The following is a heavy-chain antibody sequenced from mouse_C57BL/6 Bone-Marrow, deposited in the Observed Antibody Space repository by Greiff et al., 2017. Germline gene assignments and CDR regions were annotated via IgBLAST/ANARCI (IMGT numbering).Heavy chain of an antibody. CDR2: ISDGGSYT. J-gene: IGHJ3*01. D-gene: IGHD1-1*01. V-gene: IGHV5-4*01. CDR3: ARGDVVAPPGFAY. CDR1: GFTFSSYA. Sequence: EVQVVESGGGLVKPGGSLKLSCAASGFTFSSYAMSWVRQTPEKRLEWVATISDGGSYTYYPDNVKGRFTISRDNAKNNLYLQMSHLKSEDTAMYYCARGDVVAPPGFAYWGQGTLVTVSA.